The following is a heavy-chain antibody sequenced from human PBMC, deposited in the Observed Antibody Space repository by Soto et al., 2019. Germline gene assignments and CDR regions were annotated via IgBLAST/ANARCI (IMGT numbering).Heavy chain of an antibody. D-gene: IGHD3-10*01. CDR2: IIPVFGTT. J-gene: IGHJ4*02. Sequence: SVKVSCKASGDTFSGYPINWVRQAPGEGLEWMGRIIPVFGTTNDAQRFEGRVTFTADESTNTAYMELRGLLSEDTAVYYCARDGGFGELKYWGPGTLVTAPQ. V-gene: IGHV1-69*13. CDR3: ARDGGFGELKY. CDR1: GDTFSGYP.